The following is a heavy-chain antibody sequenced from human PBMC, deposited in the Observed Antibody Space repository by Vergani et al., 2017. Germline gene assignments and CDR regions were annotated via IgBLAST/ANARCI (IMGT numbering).Heavy chain of an antibody. CDR2: ISSCSSYI. CDR1: GFNFSSYS. J-gene: IGHJ6*02. Sequence: EVQLVESGGGLVKAGGSLRLYCAASGFNFSSYSLDWVRQAPGKGLEWVSSISSCSSYIYYADSVKGRFTISRENVKNSLYLQMNSLRAEDTAVYYCARDPGDLWFGYYYGMDVWGQGTTVTVSS. CDR3: ARDPGDLWFGYYYGMDV. V-gene: IGHV3-21*01. D-gene: IGHD3-10*01.